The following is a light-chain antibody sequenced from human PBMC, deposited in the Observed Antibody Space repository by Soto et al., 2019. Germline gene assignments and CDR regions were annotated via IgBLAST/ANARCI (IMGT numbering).Light chain of an antibody. CDR3: HQYGSSPPIT. CDR2: GAS. V-gene: IGKV3-20*01. CDR1: PCVSSSY. Sequence: NVLTQSAGAVSLPQGERATLSCRAIPCVSSSYFASYQQRPGQAPRLLIYGASSRAPGIPDRFSGSGSGTDFTLTIIRLEPADFAVYYCHQYGSSPPITFGQGTRLEI. J-gene: IGKJ5*01.